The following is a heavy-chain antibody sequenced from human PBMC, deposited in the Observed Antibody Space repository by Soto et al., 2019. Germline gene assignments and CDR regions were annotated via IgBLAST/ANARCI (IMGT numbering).Heavy chain of an antibody. CDR3: ARGERLYYDYYGMDV. J-gene: IGHJ6*02. Sequence: QVQLVQSGAEVEKPGASVKVSCKASGYNFTTYAMLWVRQAPGQRPEWMGWINTGNGNTKYSPKFQGRVTITRDTSASTAYMELSRMKSEDTAVYYCARGERLYYDYYGMDVWGQGSTVTVS. CDR2: INTGNGNT. D-gene: IGHD3-3*01. V-gene: IGHV1-3*04. CDR1: GYNFTTYA.